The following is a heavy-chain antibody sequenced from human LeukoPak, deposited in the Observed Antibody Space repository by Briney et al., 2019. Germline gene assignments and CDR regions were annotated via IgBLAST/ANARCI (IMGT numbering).Heavy chain of an antibody. J-gene: IGHJ3*02. CDR1: GFTFVDYA. V-gene: IGHV3-9*01. D-gene: IGHD3-10*01. Sequence: GRSLRLSCAASGFTFVDYAMHWVRQAPGKGLEWVSGISWNSGSIGYADSVKGRFTISRDNAKNSLYLQMNSLRAEDTALYYCAKVSASRSIHDAFDIWGQGTMVTVSS. CDR3: AKVSASRSIHDAFDI. CDR2: ISWNSGSI.